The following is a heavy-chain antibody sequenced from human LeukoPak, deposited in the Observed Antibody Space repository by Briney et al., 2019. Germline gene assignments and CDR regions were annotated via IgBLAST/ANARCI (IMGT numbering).Heavy chain of an antibody. CDR3: ARDQGANMVRGVYFDY. CDR1: GFTFSSYA. D-gene: IGHD3-10*01. CDR2: ISYDGSNK. J-gene: IGHJ4*02. Sequence: GGSLRLSCAASGFTFSSYAMHWVRRAPGKGLEWVAVISYDGSNKYYADSVKGRFTISRDNSKNTLYLQMNSLRAEDTAVYYCARDQGANMVRGVYFDYWGQGTLVTVSS. V-gene: IGHV3-30-3*01.